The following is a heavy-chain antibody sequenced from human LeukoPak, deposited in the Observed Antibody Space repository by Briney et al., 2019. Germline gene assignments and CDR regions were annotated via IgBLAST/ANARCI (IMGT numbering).Heavy chain of an antibody. CDR1: GYSCSSYW. V-gene: IGHV5-51*01. D-gene: IGHD1-26*01. CDR3: ARARVGAPPFDY. Sequence: GASLQISSKCSGYSCSSYWTGCVRQMRGKGLEWMGMVYTGDSDTRYSPPFPGQVTISADKSISTAYLQWSSLKASDAAMYYCARARVGAPPFDYWGQGTLVTVSS. J-gene: IGHJ4*02. CDR2: VYTGDSDT.